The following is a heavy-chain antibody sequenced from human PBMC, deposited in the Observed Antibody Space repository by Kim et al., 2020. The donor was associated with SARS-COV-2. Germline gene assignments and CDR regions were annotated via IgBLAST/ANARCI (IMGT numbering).Heavy chain of an antibody. CDR3: ATVASSGWDHWYFDL. J-gene: IGHJ2*01. CDR2: FDPEDGET. V-gene: IGHV1-24*01. CDR1: GYTLTELS. Sequence: ASVKVSCKVSGYTLTELSMHWVRQAPGKGLEWMGGFDPEDGETIYAQKFQGRVTMTEDTSTDTAYMELSSLRSEDTAVYYCATVASSGWDHWYFDLWGRGTLVTVSS. D-gene: IGHD6-19*01.